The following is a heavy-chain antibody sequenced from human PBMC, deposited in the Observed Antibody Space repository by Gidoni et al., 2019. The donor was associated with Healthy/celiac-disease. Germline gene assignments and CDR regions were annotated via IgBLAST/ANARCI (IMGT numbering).Heavy chain of an antibody. D-gene: IGHD6-13*01. CDR3: AKEIYSSSWDTAGAFDI. V-gene: IGHV3-9*01. CDR2: ISWNSGSI. Sequence: EVQLVESGGGLVQPGRSLRLSCAASGFIFDDYAMHWVRQAPGKGLEWVSGISWNSGSIGYADSVKGRFTISRDNAKNSLYLQMNSLRAEDTALYYCAKEIYSSSWDTAGAFDIWGQGTMVTVSS. J-gene: IGHJ3*02. CDR1: GFIFDDYA.